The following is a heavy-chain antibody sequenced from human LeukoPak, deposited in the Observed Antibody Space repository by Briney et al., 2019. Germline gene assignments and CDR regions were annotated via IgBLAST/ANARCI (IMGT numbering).Heavy chain of an antibody. V-gene: IGHV3-30*02. Sequence: GGSLRLSCAASGFTFSRYGLHWVRQAPGKGLEWVAFIRDDGSTRYYADSVKGRFTVSRDNSKNTLYLQMNSLRAEDTAVYYCARQRLDYDILTGYGMDVWGQGTTVTVSS. D-gene: IGHD3-9*01. J-gene: IGHJ6*02. CDR1: GFTFSRYG. CDR3: ARQRLDYDILTGYGMDV. CDR2: IRDDGSTR.